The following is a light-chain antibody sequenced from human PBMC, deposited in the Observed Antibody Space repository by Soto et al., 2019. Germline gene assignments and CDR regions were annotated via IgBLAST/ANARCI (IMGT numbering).Light chain of an antibody. V-gene: IGKV1-6*01. CDR3: LQDDAYPLT. CDR2: SAS. CDR1: QGIRND. J-gene: IGKJ4*01. Sequence: AIQMTQSPSSLSASVGDRVTITCRASQGIRNDLGWYQQKPGKAPKLLIYSASTLHSGVPSRFSGSGSGTEFSLTISKLQPEDFATYYCLQDDAYPLTFGGGTKVEIK.